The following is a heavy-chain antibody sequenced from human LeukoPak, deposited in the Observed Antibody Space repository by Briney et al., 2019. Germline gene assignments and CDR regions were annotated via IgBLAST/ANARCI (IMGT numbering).Heavy chain of an antibody. J-gene: IGHJ4*02. CDR3: ARGGGDRLVLRYFDWFDY. CDR1: GFTFSSYS. V-gene: IGHV3-21*01. CDR2: ISSSSSYI. Sequence: GGSLRLSCAASGFTFSSYSMNWVRQAPGKGLEWVSSISSSSSYIYYADSVKGRFTISRDNAKNSLYLQMNSLRAEDTAVYYCARGGGDRLVLRYFDWFDYWGQGTLVTVSS. D-gene: IGHD3-9*01.